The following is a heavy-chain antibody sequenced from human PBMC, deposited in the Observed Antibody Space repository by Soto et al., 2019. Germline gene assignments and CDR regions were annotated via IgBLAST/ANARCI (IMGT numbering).Heavy chain of an antibody. CDR1: GGSINNFY. D-gene: IGHD3-10*01. CDR3: ARRRFGELSDFDY. CDR2: IYYTGNS. J-gene: IGHJ4*02. V-gene: IGHV4-59*08. Sequence: KASENLSLTCTVSGGSINNFYWNWIRQSPGKGLEWIGYIYYTGNSKYNPSLKSRVTISVDTSKNQFSLKLTSVTAADTAVYYCARRRFGELSDFDYWGQGTLVTVS.